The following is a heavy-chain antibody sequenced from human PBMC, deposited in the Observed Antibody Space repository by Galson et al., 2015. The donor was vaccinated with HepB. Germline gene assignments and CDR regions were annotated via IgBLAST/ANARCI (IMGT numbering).Heavy chain of an antibody. Sequence: SLRLSCAASGFTFSSYAMSWVRQAPGKGLEWVSAISGSGGSTYYADSVKGRFTISRDNSKNTLYLQMNSLRAEDTAVYYCAKGGRGGDPYYYYGMAVCGQGTTVPVSS. D-gene: IGHD3-16*01. CDR1: GFTFSSYA. CDR3: AKGGRGGDPYYYYGMAV. J-gene: IGHJ6*02. V-gene: IGHV3-23*01. CDR2: ISGSGGST.